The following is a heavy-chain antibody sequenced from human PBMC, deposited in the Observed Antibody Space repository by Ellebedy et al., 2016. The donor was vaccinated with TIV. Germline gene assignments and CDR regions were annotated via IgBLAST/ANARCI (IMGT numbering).Heavy chain of an antibody. Sequence: MPSETLSLTCAVYGGSFSGYYWTWIRQPPGKGLEWIGEINHSGSTNYNPSLKSRVTMTVDPSKDQFSLKLNSVTAADTALYYCARLWTGVSTHLDYWGQGTLVTVSS. CDR1: GGSFSGYY. J-gene: IGHJ4*02. CDR2: INHSGST. CDR3: ARLWTGVSTHLDY. D-gene: IGHD1-1*01. V-gene: IGHV4-34*01.